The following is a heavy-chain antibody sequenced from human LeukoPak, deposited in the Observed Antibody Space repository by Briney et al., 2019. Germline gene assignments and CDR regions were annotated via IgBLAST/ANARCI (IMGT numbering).Heavy chain of an antibody. CDR1: GFSFSDST. CDR3: ARETNYGGVY. V-gene: IGHV3-7*03. J-gene: IGHJ4*02. Sequence: GGSLRLSCVASGFSFSDSTMSWVRQAAGKGLEWVAKMKEDGSDENYVDSVKGRFTISRDNARNSLHLQMKSLRAEDTAVYYCARETNYGGVYWGQGTLVTVSS. CDR2: MKEDGSDE. D-gene: IGHD4-23*01.